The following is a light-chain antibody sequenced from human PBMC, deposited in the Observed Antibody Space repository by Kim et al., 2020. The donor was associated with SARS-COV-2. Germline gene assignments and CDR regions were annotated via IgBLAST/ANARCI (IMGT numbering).Light chain of an antibody. V-gene: IGKV3D-15*01. CDR2: GAS. CDR1: QSVSAD. Sequence: SPGQRAARPRRASQSVSADLAWYQQKSGQAPRLLIYGASTRATGIPARFSGSGSGTEFTLTISGLQSEDLAVYYCQQYKNWPPITFGQGTRLEIK. CDR3: QQYKNWPPIT. J-gene: IGKJ5*01.